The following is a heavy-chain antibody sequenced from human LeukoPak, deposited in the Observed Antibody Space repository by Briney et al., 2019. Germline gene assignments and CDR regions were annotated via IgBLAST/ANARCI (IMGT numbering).Heavy chain of an antibody. CDR1: GGSISNGGYY. D-gene: IGHD6-25*01. CDR2: IYYSGST. CDR3: ARAQRGDGFDI. Sequence: SQTLSLTCTVSGGSISNGGYYWSWIRQHPGKGPEWIGDIYYSGSTYYNPSLKSRVTISVDTSKNQFSLKLSSVTAADMAVYYCARAQRGDGFDIWGQGTMVTVSS. V-gene: IGHV4-31*03. J-gene: IGHJ3*02.